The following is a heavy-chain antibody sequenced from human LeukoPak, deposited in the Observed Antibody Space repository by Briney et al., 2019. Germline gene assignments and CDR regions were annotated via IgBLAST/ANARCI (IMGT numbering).Heavy chain of an antibody. CDR3: ARTRYYYDSSGYYYYYYYMDV. D-gene: IGHD3-22*01. CDR1: GYTFTSYG. V-gene: IGHV1-69*05. Sequence: ASVKVSCKASGYTFTSYGISWVRQAPGQGLEWMGGIIPIFGTANYAQKFQGRVTMTRNTSISTAYMELSSLRSEDTAVYYCARTRYYYDSSGYYYYYYYMDVWGKGTTVTVSS. CDR2: IIPIFGTA. J-gene: IGHJ6*03.